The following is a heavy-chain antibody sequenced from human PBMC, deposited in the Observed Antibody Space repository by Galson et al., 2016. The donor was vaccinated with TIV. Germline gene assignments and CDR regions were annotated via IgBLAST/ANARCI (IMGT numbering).Heavy chain of an antibody. J-gene: IGHJ4*02. Sequence: SLRLSCAASGFTFDDFGMSWVRQAPGKGLEWVSGIHWSGDNTGYVDSVRGRFTISRDNAKNSLYLEMDSLRAEDTALYYCARGGGRYYAVDSRGQGTLVTVPS. CDR2: IHWSGDNT. V-gene: IGHV3-20*04. CDR3: ARGGGRYYAVDS. D-gene: IGHD1-26*01. CDR1: GFTFDDFG.